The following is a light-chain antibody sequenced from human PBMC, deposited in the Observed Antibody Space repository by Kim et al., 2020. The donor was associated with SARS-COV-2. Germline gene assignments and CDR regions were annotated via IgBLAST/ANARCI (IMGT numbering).Light chain of an antibody. CDR2: DAA. J-gene: IGKJ1*01. Sequence: GEREALSGRARQGGGSDWGWYQEKPGQGPRLLSGDAAKRATGSPARCRGGGAGTDVTLTISGLGPGECAVYYCQQRGNGPRTFGQGTKVEIK. CDR1: QGGGSD. V-gene: IGKV3-11*01. CDR3: QQRGNGPRT.